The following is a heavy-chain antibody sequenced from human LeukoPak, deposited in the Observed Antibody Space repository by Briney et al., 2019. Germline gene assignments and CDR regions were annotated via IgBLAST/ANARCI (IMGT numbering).Heavy chain of an antibody. CDR2: ISNSGTNK. J-gene: IGHJ4*02. Sequence: GGSLRLSCAASGFSFSYYAMHWVRQAPGKGLEWVAVISNSGTNKYYADSVKGRFTISRDNSKNTLYLQMNSLRAEDTAVHYCARSTGDCSGGTCYSDFDCWGQGTLVTVSS. V-gene: IGHV3-30*01. D-gene: IGHD2-15*01. CDR3: ARSTGDCSGGTCYSDFDC. CDR1: GFSFSYYA.